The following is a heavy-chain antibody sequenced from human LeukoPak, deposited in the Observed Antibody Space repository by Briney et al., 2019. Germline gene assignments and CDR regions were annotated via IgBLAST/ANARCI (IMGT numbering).Heavy chain of an antibody. D-gene: IGHD2-15*01. V-gene: IGHV3-23*01. CDR3: AKAPVTTCRGAFCYPFDY. J-gene: IGHJ4*02. CDR1: GFTLSSYA. CDR2: ISDTGNT. Sequence: GGSLRLSCAASGFTLSSYAMSWVRQAPGKGLEWVSAISDTGNTYHADSVKGRFTISRDSSKNTLFLQMNRPRPEDAAVYYCAKAPVTTCRGAFCYPFDYWGLGALVTVSS.